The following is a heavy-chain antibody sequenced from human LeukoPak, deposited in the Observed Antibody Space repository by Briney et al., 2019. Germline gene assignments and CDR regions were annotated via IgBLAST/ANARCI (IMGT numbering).Heavy chain of an antibody. CDR1: GLTFSNHA. CDR3: AKPTRGSGGSFLIDF. V-gene: IGHV3-23*01. J-gene: IGHJ4*02. Sequence: PGGSLRLSCAASGLTFSNHAMGWVRQAPGKGLEWISEISGSGGSTYYADSVKGRFTISRDNSKNTLYLQMNSLRAEDTAVYYCAKPTRGSGGSFLIDFWGQGTLVTVSS. CDR2: ISGSGGST. D-gene: IGHD2-15*01.